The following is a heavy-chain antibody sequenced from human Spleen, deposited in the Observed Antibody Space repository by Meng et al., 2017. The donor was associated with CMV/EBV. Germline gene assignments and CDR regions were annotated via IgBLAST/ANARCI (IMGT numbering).Heavy chain of an antibody. Sequence: SQTLSLTCAVYGGSFSGYNWNWIRQPPGKGLEWIGSLYYGGNTYYNPSLQSRVTISVDTSKNQFSLKLSSVTAADTAVYYCARHYSGSYLFDLWGRGTLVTVSS. CDR2: LYYGGNT. J-gene: IGHJ2*01. V-gene: IGHV4-34*01. CDR3: ARHYSGSYLFDL. D-gene: IGHD1-26*01. CDR1: GGSFSGYN.